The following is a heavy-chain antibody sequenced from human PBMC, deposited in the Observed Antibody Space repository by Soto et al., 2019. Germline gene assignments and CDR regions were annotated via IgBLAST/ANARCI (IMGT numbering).Heavy chain of an antibody. CDR1: GCSISSSSYY. Sequence: ASETLSLTCPVSGCSISSSSYYWGWIRQPPGKGLEWIGSIYYSGSTYYNPSLKSRVTISVDTSKNQFSLKLSSVTAADTAVYYCARLGIAAAGSGMDVWGQGTTVTVSS. V-gene: IGHV4-39*01. J-gene: IGHJ6*02. CDR2: IYYSGST. CDR3: ARLGIAAAGSGMDV. D-gene: IGHD6-13*01.